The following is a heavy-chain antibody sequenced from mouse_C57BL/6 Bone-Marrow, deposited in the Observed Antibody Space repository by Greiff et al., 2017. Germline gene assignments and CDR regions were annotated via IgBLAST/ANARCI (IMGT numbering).Heavy chain of an antibody. CDR1: GYTFTSYW. D-gene: IGHD2-5*01. V-gene: IGHV1-52*01. J-gene: IGHJ4*01. Sequence: QVQLQQPGAELVRPGSSVKLSCKASGYTFTSYWMHWVKQRPIPGLEWIGNIDPSDSETHYNQKFKDKATLTVDKSSSTAYMQLSSLTSEDSAVYYCARGSNYGDYYAMDYWGQGTSVTVSS. CDR2: IDPSDSET. CDR3: ARGSNYGDYYAMDY.